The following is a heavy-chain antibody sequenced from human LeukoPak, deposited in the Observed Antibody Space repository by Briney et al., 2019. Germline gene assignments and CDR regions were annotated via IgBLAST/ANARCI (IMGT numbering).Heavy chain of an antibody. V-gene: IGHV1-2*02. CDR1: GFTFSEYY. CDR2: INPKTGDT. Sequence: ASVRVSCKASGFTFSEYYIHWVRQAPEQGPEWMDWINPKTGDTDSAQKFQGRVTLTSDSSIGTASMDLSGLTSADTAMYYCARAGEDSTGHYDVFHIWGQGTMVTVSS. D-gene: IGHD3-22*01. J-gene: IGHJ3*02. CDR3: ARAGEDSTGHYDVFHI.